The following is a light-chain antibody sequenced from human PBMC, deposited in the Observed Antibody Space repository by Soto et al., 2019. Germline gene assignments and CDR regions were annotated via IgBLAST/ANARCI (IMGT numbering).Light chain of an antibody. CDR2: AAS. CDR3: QQANSFPHT. Sequence: DIQMTQSPSSVSASVGDRVTIACRASQGISSWLAWYQQRPGKAPKLLMYAASSLQAGASSRFSGSGSGTDFTLTINNLRPEDFGTYYCQQANSFPHTFGQGTRLEIK. V-gene: IGKV1D-12*01. CDR1: QGISSW. J-gene: IGKJ2*01.